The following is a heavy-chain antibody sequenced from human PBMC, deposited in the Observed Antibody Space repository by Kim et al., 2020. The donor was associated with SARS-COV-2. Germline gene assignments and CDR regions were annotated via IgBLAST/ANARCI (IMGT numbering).Heavy chain of an antibody. CDR2: IYHSGST. Sequence: SETLSLTCAVSGGSISSSNWWSWVRQPPGKGLEWIGEIYHSGSTNYNPSLKSRVTISVDKSKNQFSLKLSSVTAADTAVYYCASLLRRYSGYAFSYYYYGMDVWGQGTTVTVSS. J-gene: IGHJ6*02. V-gene: IGHV4-4*02. CDR3: ASLLRRYSGYAFSYYYYGMDV. CDR1: GGSISSSNW. D-gene: IGHD5-12*01.